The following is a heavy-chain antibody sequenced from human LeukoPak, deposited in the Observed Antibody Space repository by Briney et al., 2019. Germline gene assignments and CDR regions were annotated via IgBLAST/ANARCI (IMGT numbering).Heavy chain of an antibody. CDR3: ARGRIRYCSGGSCYAGVHWYFDL. Sequence: SETLSLTCAVYGGSFSGYCWSWIRQPPGKGLEWIGEINHSGSTNYNPSLKSRVTISVDTSKNQFSLKLSSVTAADTAVYYCARGRIRYCSGGSCYAGVHWYFDLWGRGTLVTVSS. J-gene: IGHJ2*01. CDR2: INHSGST. V-gene: IGHV4-34*01. D-gene: IGHD2-15*01. CDR1: GGSFSGYC.